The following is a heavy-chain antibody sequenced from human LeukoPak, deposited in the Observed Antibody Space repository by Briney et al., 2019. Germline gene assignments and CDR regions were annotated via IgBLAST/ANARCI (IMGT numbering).Heavy chain of an antibody. D-gene: IGHD6-13*01. V-gene: IGHV1-18*01. CDR3: ARVGVGRGESSSWYFLVDY. CDR1: GYTFTSYG. J-gene: IGHJ4*02. Sequence: ASVKVSCKASGYTFTSYGISWVRQASGQGLEWMGWISAYNGNTNYAQKLQGRVTMTTDTSTSTAYMELRSLRSDDTAVYYCARVGVGRGESSSWYFLVDYWGQGTLVTVSS. CDR2: ISAYNGNT.